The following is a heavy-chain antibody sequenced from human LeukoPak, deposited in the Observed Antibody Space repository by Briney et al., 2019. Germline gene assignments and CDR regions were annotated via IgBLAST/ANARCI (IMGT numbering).Heavy chain of an antibody. D-gene: IGHD3-16*02. CDR3: ARGYIMITFGGVIVIKPTFDY. CDR2: ISAYNGNT. V-gene: IGHV1-18*01. J-gene: IGHJ4*02. CDR1: GYTFTSYG. Sequence: ASVKVSCKASGYTFTSYGISWARQAPGRGLEWMGWISAYNGNTNYAQKLQGRVTMTTDTPTSTAYMELRSLRSDDTAVYYCARGYIMITFGGVIVIKPTFDYWGQGTLVTVSS.